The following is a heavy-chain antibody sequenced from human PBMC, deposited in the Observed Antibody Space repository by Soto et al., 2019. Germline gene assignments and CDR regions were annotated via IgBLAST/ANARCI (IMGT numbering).Heavy chain of an antibody. D-gene: IGHD3-3*01. V-gene: IGHV1-46*01. CDR3: ARAYGFWSGYRNVFYYSGMDV. CDR1: GYTFTSYY. Sequence: ASGKGSCKASGYTFTSYYMHWVRQAPGQGLEWMGIINPSGGSTSYAQKFQGRVTMTRDTSTSTVYMEMSSLRSEDTAVYYCARAYGFWSGYRNVFYYSGMDVSGQGNTVTVSS. CDR2: INPSGGST. J-gene: IGHJ6*02.